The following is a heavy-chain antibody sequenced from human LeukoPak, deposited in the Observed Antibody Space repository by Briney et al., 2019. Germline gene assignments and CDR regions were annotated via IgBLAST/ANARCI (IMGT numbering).Heavy chain of an antibody. CDR2: INSDGSST. V-gene: IGHV3-74*01. D-gene: IGHD2-2*02. CDR3: ARPPGQGRIVVVPAAIMVAFDI. Sequence: PGGSLRLSCAASGFTFSIYWMHWVRQAPGKGLVWVSRINSDGSSTNYADSVKGRFTISRGNAKNTLYLQMNSLRAEDTAVYYCARPPGQGRIVVVPAAIMVAFDIWGQGTMVTVSS. J-gene: IGHJ3*02. CDR1: GFTFSIYW.